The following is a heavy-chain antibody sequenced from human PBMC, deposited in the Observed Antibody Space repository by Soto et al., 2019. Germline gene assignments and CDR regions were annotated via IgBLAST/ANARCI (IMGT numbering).Heavy chain of an antibody. CDR2: INHSGST. Sequence: SETLSLTCAVYGGSFSGYYWSWIRQPPGKGLEWIGEINHSGSTNYNPSLKSRVTISVDTSKNQFSLKLSSVTAADTSVYYCARHGSGSYYNNWFDPWGQGILVTVSS. V-gene: IGHV4-34*01. CDR1: GGSFSGYY. J-gene: IGHJ5*02. D-gene: IGHD3-10*01. CDR3: ARHGSGSYYNNWFDP.